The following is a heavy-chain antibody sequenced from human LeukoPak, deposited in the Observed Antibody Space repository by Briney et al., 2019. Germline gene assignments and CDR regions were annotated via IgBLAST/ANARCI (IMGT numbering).Heavy chain of an antibody. D-gene: IGHD2-8*01. CDR1: GYTFTSYA. CDR3: IRSVRNGHFDY. CDR2: MNPNSGNT. Sequence: ASVKVSCTASGYTFTSYAMNWVRQASGQGLEWMGWMNPNSGNTGYAQTFQGRVTMTRSTSISTAYMELSTLRVEDTAVYYCIRSVRNGHFDYWGQGTLVTVSS. J-gene: IGHJ4*02. V-gene: IGHV1-8*02.